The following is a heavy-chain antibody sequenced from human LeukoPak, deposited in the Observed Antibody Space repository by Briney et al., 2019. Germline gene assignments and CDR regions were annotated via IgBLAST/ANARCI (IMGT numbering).Heavy chain of an antibody. CDR3: ARASDWAVIDY. V-gene: IGHV3-74*01. Sequence: PGGSLRLSCAASGFTFRNYWMHWVRQAPGKGLVWVSRINSDGSITSHADSVKGRFTSSRGNAKNTLYLQMNSLRVEDTAVYYCARASDWAVIDYWGQGTLVTVSS. CDR2: INSDGSIT. CDR1: GFTFRNYW. J-gene: IGHJ4*02. D-gene: IGHD3-9*01.